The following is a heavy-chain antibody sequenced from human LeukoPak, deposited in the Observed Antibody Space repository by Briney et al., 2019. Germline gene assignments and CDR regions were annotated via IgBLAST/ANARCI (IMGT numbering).Heavy chain of an antibody. Sequence: GGSLRLSCTASGFTFRSYAMSWVRQAPGKGLEWVSAISGSGGNTYYADSVKGRFTISRDNSKNTLYLQMNSLRAEDTAVYYCARDARARRYYYYGMDVWGQGTTVTVSS. V-gene: IGHV3-23*01. CDR2: ISGSGGNT. CDR3: ARDARARRYYYYGMDV. J-gene: IGHJ6*02. CDR1: GFTFRSYA.